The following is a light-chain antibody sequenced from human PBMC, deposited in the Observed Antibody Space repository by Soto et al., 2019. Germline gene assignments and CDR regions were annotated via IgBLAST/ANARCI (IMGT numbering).Light chain of an antibody. CDR3: QQYNDWPPVT. CDR1: QSVSSN. Sequence: EIVMTQSPATLSVSPGERATLSCRASQSVSSNLAWYQQKPGQAPRLLIHGASTRATGIPARFSGSGSGTEFTLTISSLQSEDSAVYFCQQYNDWPPVTFGGGTKVEIK. J-gene: IGKJ4*01. V-gene: IGKV3-15*01. CDR2: GAS.